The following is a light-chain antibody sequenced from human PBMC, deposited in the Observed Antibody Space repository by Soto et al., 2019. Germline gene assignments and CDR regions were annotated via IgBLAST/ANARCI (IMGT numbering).Light chain of an antibody. CDR3: AAWDASLKGHV. CDR2: TND. J-gene: IGLJ1*01. CDR1: SSNIGRNT. V-gene: IGLV1-44*01. Sequence: QSVLTQPPSASGTPGQRVTISCSGSSSNIGRNTVHWYQQLPGTAPNVLIYTNDKRPSGVPDRFSGSKSGTSASLAISGLQSEDEADYYCAAWDASLKGHVFGTGTEVTVL.